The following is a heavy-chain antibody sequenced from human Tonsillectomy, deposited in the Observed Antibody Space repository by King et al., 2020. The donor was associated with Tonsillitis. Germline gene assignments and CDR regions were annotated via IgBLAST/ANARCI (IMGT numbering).Heavy chain of an antibody. V-gene: IGHV3-30*01. CDR2: ISYDGSNK. CDR3: GRDPMYYDYVWVSYRPRYFDY. D-gene: IGHD3-16*02. Sequence: VQLVESGGGVVQPGRSLRLSCAASGFTFSSYAMHWVRQAPGKGLEWVAVISYDGSNKYYADSVKGRFTISRDNSKNTLYLQMNSLRAEDTAVYYCGRDPMYYDYVWVSYRPRYFDYWGQGTLVTVSS. CDR1: GFTFSSYA. J-gene: IGHJ4*02.